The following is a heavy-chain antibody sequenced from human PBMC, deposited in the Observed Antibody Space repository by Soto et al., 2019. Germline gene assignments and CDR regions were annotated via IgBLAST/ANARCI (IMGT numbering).Heavy chain of an antibody. J-gene: IGHJ4*02. D-gene: IGHD3-3*01. CDR2: IRSKAYGGTT. CDR3: TRDKNDFWSGYYEYYFDY. CDR1: GFTFGDYA. V-gene: IGHV3-49*04. Sequence: GGSLRLSCTASGFTFGDYAMSWVRQAPGKGLEWVGFIRSKAYGGTTEYAASVKGRFTISRDDSKSIAYLQMNSLKTEDTAVYYCTRDKNDFWSGYYEYYFDYRGQGTLVTVSS.